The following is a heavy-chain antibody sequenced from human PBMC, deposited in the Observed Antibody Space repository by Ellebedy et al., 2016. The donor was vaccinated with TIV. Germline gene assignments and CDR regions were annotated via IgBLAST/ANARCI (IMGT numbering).Heavy chain of an antibody. CDR3: ARSHSGISVFDY. D-gene: IGHD1-14*01. CDR1: GFTFTSFW. J-gene: IGHJ4*02. Sequence: GGSLRLSXAASGFTFTSFWMAWVRQAPGKGLEWVATIRQVGTENYNVGSVKGRFTVSRDNARNSLSLQLSSLRADDTAVYFCARSHSGISVFDYWGQGTLVAVSA. V-gene: IGHV3-7*04. CDR2: IRQVGTEN.